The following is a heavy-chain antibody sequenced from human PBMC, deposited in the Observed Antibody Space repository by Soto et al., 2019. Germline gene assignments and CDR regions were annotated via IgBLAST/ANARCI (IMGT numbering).Heavy chain of an antibody. D-gene: IGHD6-13*01. CDR2: IKQDGSEK. J-gene: IGHJ6*02. Sequence: GGSLRLSWAASGFTFSSYWMSWVRQAPGKGLEWVANIKQDGSEKYYVDSVKGRFTISRDNAKNSLYLQMNSLRAEDTAVYYCARVHPRIAAAGTAVGMDVWGQGTTVTVSS. CDR1: GFTFSSYW. V-gene: IGHV3-7*01. CDR3: ARVHPRIAAAGTAVGMDV.